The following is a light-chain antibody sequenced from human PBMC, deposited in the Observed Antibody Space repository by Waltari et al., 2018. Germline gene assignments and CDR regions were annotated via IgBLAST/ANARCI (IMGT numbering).Light chain of an antibody. Sequence: QSVLTQPPSVSASPGQNFPVPCSVSNSNLGEGGLASYQPLPGTAPKLVIYDTPKRPSGIPARFSGSRSGTSATLDITGVQTGDEADYYCGTWDSSLSIVIFGGATKVTVL. CDR1: NSNLGEGG. CDR2: DTP. CDR3: GTWDSSLSIVI. V-gene: IGLV1-51*01. J-gene: IGLJ2*01.